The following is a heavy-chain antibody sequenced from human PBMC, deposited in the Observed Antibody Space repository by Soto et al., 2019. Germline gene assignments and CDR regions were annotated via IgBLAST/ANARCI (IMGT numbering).Heavy chain of an antibody. V-gene: IGHV3-9*01. CDR2: ISWNGESI. J-gene: IGHJ4*02. CDR3: AKEVGSSGWDDGFHS. CDR1: GFSFGDYA. Sequence: EVQLVESGGGLVQPGRSLRLSCAASGFSFGDYAMQWVRQVPGKGLEWVSSISWNGESIGYADSVKGRFTISRDNGKKSVYLQMNSLRGEDTALYYYAKEVGSSGWDDGFHSWGQATLVTVS. D-gene: IGHD6-19*01.